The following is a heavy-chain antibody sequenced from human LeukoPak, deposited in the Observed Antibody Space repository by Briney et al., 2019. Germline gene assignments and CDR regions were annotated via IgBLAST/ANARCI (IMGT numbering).Heavy chain of an antibody. CDR3: ARDTLTMVRGLYR. V-gene: IGHV3-48*02. D-gene: IGHD3-10*01. CDR1: GFSFSTYA. J-gene: IGHJ5*02. Sequence: PGGSLRLSCAASGFSFSTYAMNWVRQAPGKGLEWVSYISSSSSSIYYADSVKGRFTISRDNAKNSLYLQMNSLRDEDTAVYYCARDTLTMVRGLYRWGQGTLVTVSS. CDR2: ISSSSSSI.